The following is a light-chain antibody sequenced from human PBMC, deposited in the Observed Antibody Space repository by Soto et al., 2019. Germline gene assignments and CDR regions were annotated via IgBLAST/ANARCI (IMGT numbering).Light chain of an antibody. Sequence: EIVLTQSPATLSLSPGERATLSCRASESVSSYLVWYQQKPGQAPRLPIYDASNRATGIPARFSGSGSGTHFTLTVRSLEPEDFAVYYCQQRSNWPFTFGPGT. J-gene: IGKJ3*01. V-gene: IGKV3-11*01. CDR3: QQRSNWPFT. CDR1: ESVSSY. CDR2: DAS.